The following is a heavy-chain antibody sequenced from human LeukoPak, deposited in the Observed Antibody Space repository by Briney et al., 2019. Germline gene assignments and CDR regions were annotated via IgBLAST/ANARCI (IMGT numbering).Heavy chain of an antibody. V-gene: IGHV4-59*08. CDR2: IYNSGST. CDR1: GGSISSYY. CDR3: ARQMYLGGMDV. D-gene: IGHD2-8*01. Sequence: SETLSLTCTVSGGSISSYYWSWIRQPPGGGLEWLGYIYNSGSTNYNPSLNSRVTISVDTSKNQFSLKLSSVTAADTAVYYCARQMYLGGMDVWGQGATVTVSS. J-gene: IGHJ6*02.